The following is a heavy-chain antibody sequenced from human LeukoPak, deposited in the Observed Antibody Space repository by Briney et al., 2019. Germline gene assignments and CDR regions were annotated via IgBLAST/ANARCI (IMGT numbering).Heavy chain of an antibody. CDR2: ISSSSSYT. V-gene: IGHV3-11*06. CDR1: GFTFSDYY. CDR3: ARKAIRGYVDY. J-gene: IGHJ4*02. D-gene: IGHD5-18*01. Sequence: GGSLRLSCAASGFTFSDYYMSWICQAPGKGLEWVSYISSSSSYTNYADTVKGRFTISRDNAKDSLYLQMNSLRAEDTAVYYCARKAIRGYVDYWGQGTLVTVSS.